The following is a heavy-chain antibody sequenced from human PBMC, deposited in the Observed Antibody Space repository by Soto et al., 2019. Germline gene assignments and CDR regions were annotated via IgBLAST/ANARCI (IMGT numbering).Heavy chain of an antibody. J-gene: IGHJ5*01. Sequence: SETLSLTCAVSGDSINTDYYCGWIRQPPGKGLEWIGHIYYTGGTFYSPSLKSRLALSVDTSKNQFSLRLSSVTAADTAVYYCARDTASKDYDSHSYYPHFDSWGQGALVTVS. V-gene: IGHV4-30-4*01. CDR1: GDSINTDYY. CDR2: IYYTGGT. D-gene: IGHD3-22*01. CDR3: ARDTASKDYDSHSYYPHFDS.